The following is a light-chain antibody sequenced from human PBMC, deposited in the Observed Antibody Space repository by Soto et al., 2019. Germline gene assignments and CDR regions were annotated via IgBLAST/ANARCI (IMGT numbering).Light chain of an antibody. CDR3: CSYAGSYTFVYV. CDR2: DVS. CDR1: SSDVG. J-gene: IGLJ1*01. V-gene: IGLV2-11*01. Sequence: QSALTQPRSVSGSPGQSVTISCTGTSSDVGVSWYQQHPGKAPKLMIYDVSKRPSGVPDRFSGSKSGNTASLTISWLQADDDADYYYCSYAGSYTFVYVFGTGTKLTVL.